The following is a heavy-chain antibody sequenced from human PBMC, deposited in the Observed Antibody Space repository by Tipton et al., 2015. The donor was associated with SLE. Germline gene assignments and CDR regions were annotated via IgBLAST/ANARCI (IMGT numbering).Heavy chain of an antibody. D-gene: IGHD6-25*01. V-gene: IGHV4-4*07. CDR1: GGSLRSYY. CDR3: ARGGFGVAARDDAFDI. Sequence: TLSLTCIVSGGSLRSYYWNWIRQPAGKGLEWIGRIYTSGSIKYSPSLKSRVTMSVDTSKQQLSLKLRSVTAADTAVYYCARGGFGVAARDDAFDIWGQGTMVTVSS. J-gene: IGHJ3*02. CDR2: IYTSGSI.